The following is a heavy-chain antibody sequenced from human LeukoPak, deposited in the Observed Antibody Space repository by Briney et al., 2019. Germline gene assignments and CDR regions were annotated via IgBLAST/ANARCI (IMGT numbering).Heavy chain of an antibody. CDR2: IYYSGST. J-gene: IGHJ4*02. D-gene: IGHD3-22*01. Sequence: PSETLSLTCTVSGVSISSGGYYWSWIRRHPGKGLEWIGYIYYSGSTYYNPSLKSRVTISVDTSKNQFSLKLSSVTAADTAVYYCAKRYYYDSSGYHGSFDYWGQGTLVTVSS. CDR3: AKRYYYDSSGYHGSFDY. CDR1: GVSISSGGYY. V-gene: IGHV4-31*03.